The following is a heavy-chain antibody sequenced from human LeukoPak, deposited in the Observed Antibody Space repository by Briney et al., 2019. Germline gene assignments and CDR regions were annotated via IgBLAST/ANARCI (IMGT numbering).Heavy chain of an antibody. J-gene: IGHJ3*02. Sequence: GGFLRLSCTASGFTVSTNYMSWVRQAPGKGLEWVSYIRSSSSTIYYADSVKGRFTISRDNAKNSLYLQMNSLRAEDTAVYYCARAKRNGFDIWGQGTMVTVSS. V-gene: IGHV3-48*01. CDR1: GFTVSTNY. CDR3: ARAKRNGFDI. CDR2: IRSSSSTI.